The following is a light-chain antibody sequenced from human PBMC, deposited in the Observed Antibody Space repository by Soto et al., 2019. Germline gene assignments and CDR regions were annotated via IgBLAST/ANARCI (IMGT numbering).Light chain of an antibody. CDR3: QQRSNWPPGGT. Sequence: EIVLTQSPATLSLSPGESATLSCRASQSVSSYLAWYQQKPGQAPRLLIYDASSRATGIPARFSGSGSETDFTLTISRLDPEDFADLYGQQRSNWPPGGTLGLGTRLEIK. V-gene: IGKV3-11*01. J-gene: IGKJ5*01. CDR1: QSVSSY. CDR2: DAS.